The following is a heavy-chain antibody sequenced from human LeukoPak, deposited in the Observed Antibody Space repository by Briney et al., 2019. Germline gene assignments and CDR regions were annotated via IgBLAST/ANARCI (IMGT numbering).Heavy chain of an antibody. J-gene: IGHJ4*02. Sequence: PGGSLSLSCAASGFTFSSYAMSWVRQAPGKGLEWVSAISGSGGSRYYADSVQGRFTIPSDNSKNTLYLQMNSLRAEDTAVYYCAKASLKQWLPPGPGYWGQGTLVTVSS. D-gene: IGHD6-19*01. CDR1: GFTFSSYA. V-gene: IGHV3-23*01. CDR3: AKASLKQWLPPGPGY. CDR2: ISGSGGSR.